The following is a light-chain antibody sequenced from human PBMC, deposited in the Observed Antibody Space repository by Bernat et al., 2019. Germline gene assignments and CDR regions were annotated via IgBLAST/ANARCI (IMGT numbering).Light chain of an antibody. Sequence: QSVLTQPPSVSAAPGQKVTISCSGSGSNIGNNYVSRYQQLPGTPPKLLIYENNKRPSGIADRFSGSKSGTAATLGITGLQTGDEADFYCGTWDSSLTAGVFGGGTKLTVL. CDR3: GTWDSSLTAGV. V-gene: IGLV1-51*02. CDR2: ENN. CDR1: GSNIGNNY. J-gene: IGLJ3*02.